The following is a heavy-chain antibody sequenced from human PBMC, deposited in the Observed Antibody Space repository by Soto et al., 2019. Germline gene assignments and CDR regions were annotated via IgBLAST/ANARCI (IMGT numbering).Heavy chain of an antibody. CDR3: ARVGGTDAFDI. CDR1: SGSISSSNW. CDR2: IYHSGST. J-gene: IGHJ3*02. V-gene: IGHV4-4*02. D-gene: IGHD1-26*01. Sequence: PSETLSLTCAVSSGSISSSNWWSWVRQPPGKGLEWIGEIYHSGSTNYNPSLKSRVTISVDTSKNQFSLKLSSVTAADTAVYYCARVGGTDAFDIWGQGTMVTVSS.